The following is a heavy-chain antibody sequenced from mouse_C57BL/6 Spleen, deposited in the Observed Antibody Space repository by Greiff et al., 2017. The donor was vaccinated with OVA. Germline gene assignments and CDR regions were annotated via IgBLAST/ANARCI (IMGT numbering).Heavy chain of an antibody. CDR2: ISNGGGST. J-gene: IGHJ4*01. V-gene: IGHV5-12*01. Sequence: DVMLVESGGGLVQPGGSLKLSCAASGFTFSDYYMYWVRQTPEKRLEWVAYISNGGGSTYYPDTVKGRFTISRDNAKNTLYLQMSRLKSEDTAMYYCARHEVGGDYAMDYWGQGTSVTVSS. CDR1: GFTFSDYY. D-gene: IGHD1-1*02. CDR3: ARHEVGGDYAMDY.